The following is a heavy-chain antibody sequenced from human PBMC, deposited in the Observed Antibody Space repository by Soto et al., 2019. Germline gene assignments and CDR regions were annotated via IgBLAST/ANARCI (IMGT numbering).Heavy chain of an antibody. D-gene: IGHD2-2*01. V-gene: IGHV1-18*04. J-gene: IGHJ4*02. CDR2: ISGYSGSS. CDR1: GYSFTNHG. CDR3: ARVGGQLPLYFDY. Sequence: QVLLVQSGAEVRKPGASVKVSCKTSGYSFTNHGISWVRQAPGQGLEWMGWISGYSGSSRYAQKSQGRVAMTIDTSTSTAYMELRSLRPDDTAMYVCARVGGQLPLYFDYWGQGTLVTVSA.